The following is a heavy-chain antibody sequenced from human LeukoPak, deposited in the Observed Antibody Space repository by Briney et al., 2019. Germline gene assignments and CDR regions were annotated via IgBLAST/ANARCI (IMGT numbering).Heavy chain of an antibody. Sequence: SETLSLTCTVSGGSISSYYWSWIRQPPGKGLEWIGYIYYSGSTNYNPSLKSRVTISVDTSKNQFSLKLSSVTAADTAVYYCARGAVPSRGYDAFDIWGQGTMVTVSS. V-gene: IGHV4-59*01. CDR2: IYYSGST. D-gene: IGHD2-2*01. CDR1: GGSISSYY. J-gene: IGHJ3*02. CDR3: ARGAVPSRGYDAFDI.